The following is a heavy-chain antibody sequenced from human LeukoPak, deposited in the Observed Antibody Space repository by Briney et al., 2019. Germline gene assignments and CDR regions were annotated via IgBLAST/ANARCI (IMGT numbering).Heavy chain of an antibody. J-gene: IGHJ1*01. CDR1: GFTFSSYE. Sequence: GGSLILSCAASGFTFSSYEMNWVRQAPGKGLEWVSYISSSGSTIYYADSVKGRFTISRDNSKRSLYLQMNSLGGEDSALYYCAKDNQRGGFQHWGQGTLVTVSS. CDR3: AKDNQRGGFQH. CDR2: ISSSGSTI. V-gene: IGHV3-48*03. D-gene: IGHD3-16*01.